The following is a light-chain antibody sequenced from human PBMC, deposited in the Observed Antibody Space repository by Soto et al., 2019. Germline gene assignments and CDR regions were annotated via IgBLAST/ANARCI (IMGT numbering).Light chain of an antibody. CDR2: DAS. CDR3: CSYVGSDNYV. CDR1: SSDVGSYNF. V-gene: IGLV2-23*01. J-gene: IGLJ1*01. Sequence: QSVLTQPASVSGSPGQSITISCTGTSSDVGSYNFVSWYQQHPGKAPELMIYDASQRPSGVSNRFSGSKSGNTASLTISGLQAEDEADYYCCSYVGSDNYVFGTGTKLTVL.